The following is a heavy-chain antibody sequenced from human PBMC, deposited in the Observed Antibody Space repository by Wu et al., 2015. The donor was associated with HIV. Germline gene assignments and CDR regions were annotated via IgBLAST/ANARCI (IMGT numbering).Heavy chain of an antibody. Sequence: QVQLVQSGAEVKKPGSSVKVSCKASGGTFSSYAISWVRQAPGQGLEWMGGIIPIFGTANYAQKFQGRVTITTDESTSTAYMELSSLRSEDTAVYYCARDFGPDSSSPLNYYYYYGMDVWGQGTTVTVSS. CDR3: ARDFGPDSSSPLNYYYYYGMDV. CDR1: GGTFSSYA. D-gene: IGHD6-13*01. J-gene: IGHJ6*02. CDR2: IIPIFGTA. V-gene: IGHV1-69*05.